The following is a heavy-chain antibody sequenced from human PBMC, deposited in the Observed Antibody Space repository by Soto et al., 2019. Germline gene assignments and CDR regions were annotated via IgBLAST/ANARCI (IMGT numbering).Heavy chain of an antibody. CDR1: GGSISSSSYY. CDR2: IYYRGNT. CDR3: AREGGGYCSGGSCQVDY. D-gene: IGHD2-15*01. V-gene: IGHV4-39*02. Sequence: QLQLQESGPGLVKPSETLSLTCTVSGGSISSSSYYWGWIRQPPGKGLEWIGSIYYRGNTYYNPSAKSRVTISVDTSKNQFSLKLSSVTAADTAVYYCAREGGGYCSGGSCQVDYWGQGTLVTVSS. J-gene: IGHJ4*02.